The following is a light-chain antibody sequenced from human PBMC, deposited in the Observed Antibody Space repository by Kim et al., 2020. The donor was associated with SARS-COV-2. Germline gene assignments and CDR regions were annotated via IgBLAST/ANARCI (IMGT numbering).Light chain of an antibody. V-gene: IGLV4-69*01. CDR2: LNSDGSH. CDR3: QTWGTVV. CDR1: SGHSSYA. J-gene: IGLJ2*01. Sequence: LGASVKLTCTLSSGHSSYAIAWHQQQPEKGTRYLMKLNSDGSHSKGDGIPDRFSGSSSGAERYLTNSSLQSEDEADYYCQTWGTVVFGGGTQLTVL.